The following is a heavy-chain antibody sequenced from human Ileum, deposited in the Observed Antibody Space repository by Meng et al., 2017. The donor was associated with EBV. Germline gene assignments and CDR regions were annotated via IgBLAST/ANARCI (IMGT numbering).Heavy chain of an antibody. V-gene: IGHV1-18*01. D-gene: IGHD6-13*01. CDR2: ISANNGDR. CDR1: GFTFTNYG. Sequence: QVQLLQSGAEGTPPGASVKVSCKASGFTFTNYGFTWVRQAPGQGLEWMGWISANNGDRHYAQKFQDRVTLTTDGYTPTVYMELRSLRSDDTAVYFCARKPTSAALDYWGQGTLVTVSS. J-gene: IGHJ4*02. CDR3: ARKPTSAALDY.